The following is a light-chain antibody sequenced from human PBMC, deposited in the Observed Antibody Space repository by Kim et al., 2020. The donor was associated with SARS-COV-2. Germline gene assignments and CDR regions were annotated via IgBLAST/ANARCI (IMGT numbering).Light chain of an antibody. J-gene: IGKJ4*01. CDR3: QQRSNWPLT. Sequence: SLSPGERATLSCRASQSVSYLAWYQQRPGQAPRLLIYDAFNRAPGIPDRFSGSGSGTDFTLTISSLESEDFAVYYCQQRSNWPLTFGGGTKVDIK. CDR2: DAF. V-gene: IGKV3-11*01. CDR1: QSVSY.